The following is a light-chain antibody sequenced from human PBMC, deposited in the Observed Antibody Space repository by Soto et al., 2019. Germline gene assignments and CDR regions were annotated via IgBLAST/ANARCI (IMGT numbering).Light chain of an antibody. J-gene: IGKJ4*01. CDR3: QQGCVCPTT. CDR2: AAS. Sequence: LSAYVGARVTITCRASQSISSYLGWYQQKPGKAPNLLIYAASTLQSGVPARFSGGGSGTDFTLTISSLQPEDFASYYCQQGCVCPTTFGGGTKVAIK. V-gene: IGKV1-9*01. CDR1: QSISSY.